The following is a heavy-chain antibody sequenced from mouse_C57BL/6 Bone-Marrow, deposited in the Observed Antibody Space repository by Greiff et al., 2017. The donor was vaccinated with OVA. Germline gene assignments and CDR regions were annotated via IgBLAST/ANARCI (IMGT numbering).Heavy chain of an antibody. Sequence: EVKLVESGGGLVKPGGSLKLSCAASGFTFSDYGMHWVRQAPEKGLEWVAYISSGSSTIYYADTVKGRFTFSRDNAKNTLFLQMTSLRSEDTAMDYCAKDYYGSSRAWFAYWGQGTLVTVSA. CDR3: AKDYYGSSRAWFAY. J-gene: IGHJ3*01. CDR2: ISSGSSTI. D-gene: IGHD1-1*01. CDR1: GFTFSDYG. V-gene: IGHV5-17*01.